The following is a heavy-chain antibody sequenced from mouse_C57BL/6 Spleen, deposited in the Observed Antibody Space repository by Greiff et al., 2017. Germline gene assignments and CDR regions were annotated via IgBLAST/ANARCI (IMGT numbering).Heavy chain of an antibody. V-gene: IGHV1-69*01. CDR3: ARGDYPYPFAC. J-gene: IGHJ3*01. D-gene: IGHD2-4*01. Sequence: QVQLQQPGAELVMPGASVKLSCKASGYTFTSYWMHWVKQRPGQGLEWIGEIDPSDSYTNYNQKFKGKSTLTVDKSSSTAYMQLSSLTSEDSAVYYCARGDYPYPFACWGQGTLVTVSA. CDR2: IDPSDSYT. CDR1: GYTFTSYW.